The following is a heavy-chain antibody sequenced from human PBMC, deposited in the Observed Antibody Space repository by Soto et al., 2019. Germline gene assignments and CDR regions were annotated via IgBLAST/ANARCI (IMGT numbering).Heavy chain of an antibody. Sequence: GASVKVSCKASGYTFTNFYMHWVRQAPGQGLEWMGWINPNSGGTNYAQKFQGRVTLTRDASISTAYMGLNSLTSDDTAMFYCARSLAVTAHQGGWFDPWGQGTLVTVSS. CDR3: ARSLAVTAHQGGWFDP. CDR1: GYTFTNFY. CDR2: INPNSGGT. D-gene: IGHD2-21*02. J-gene: IGHJ5*02. V-gene: IGHV1-2*02.